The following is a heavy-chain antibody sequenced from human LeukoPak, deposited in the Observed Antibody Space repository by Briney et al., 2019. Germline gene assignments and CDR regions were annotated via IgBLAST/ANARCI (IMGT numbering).Heavy chain of an antibody. CDR2: ISGSGGST. Sequence: GGSLRLSCAASGFTFSSYAMSSVRQAPGKGLEWVSAISGSGGSTYYADSVKGRFTISRDNSKNTLYLQMNSLRAEDTAVYYCAKDRSLVVVIAILFDYWGQGTLVTVSS. J-gene: IGHJ4*02. D-gene: IGHD2-21*01. CDR3: AKDRSLVVVIAILFDY. V-gene: IGHV3-23*01. CDR1: GFTFSSYA.